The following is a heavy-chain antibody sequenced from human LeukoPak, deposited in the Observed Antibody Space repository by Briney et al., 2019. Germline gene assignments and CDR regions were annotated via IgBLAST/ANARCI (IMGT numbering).Heavy chain of an antibody. J-gene: IGHJ3*02. CDR1: GFTFSNAW. CDR3: TTDWASYGSKWYGDGAFDI. V-gene: IGHV3-15*01. Sequence: HPGGSLRLSCAASGFTFSNAWMNWVRQAPGKGLEWVGRIKSKADGVTTDYAAPVKGRFSLSRDDSKDTVYLQMNSLKTEDTAVYYCTTDWASYGSKWYGDGAFDIWGQGTMLTVSS. D-gene: IGHD6-13*01. CDR2: IKSKADGVTT.